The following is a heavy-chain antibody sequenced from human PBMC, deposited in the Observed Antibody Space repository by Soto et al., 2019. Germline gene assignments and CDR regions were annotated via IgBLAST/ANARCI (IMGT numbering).Heavy chain of an antibody. D-gene: IGHD6-13*01. CDR1: GGSISSSSYY. CDR2: IYYSGST. Sequence: SETLSLTCTVSGGSISSSSYYWGWIRQPPGKGLEWIGSIYYSGSTYYNPSLKSRVTISVDTSKNQFSLKLSSVTAADTAVYYCARQVGGAAADYYYYYGMDVWGQGTTVTVSS. CDR3: ARQVGGAAADYYYYYGMDV. J-gene: IGHJ6*02. V-gene: IGHV4-39*01.